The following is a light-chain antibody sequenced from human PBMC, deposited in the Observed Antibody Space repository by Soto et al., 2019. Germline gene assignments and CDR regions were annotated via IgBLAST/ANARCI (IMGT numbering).Light chain of an antibody. V-gene: IGLV2-14*03. Sequence: QSALTQPASVSGSPGQSITISCTGTIRDVGSYNYVSWYQQYPGKAPKLMIYDVSTRPSEASDRFSGSKSGNTASLTISGLRAEDEADYYCGSYTTSSNYVFGTGTKVTVL. CDR2: DVS. CDR3: GSYTTSSNYV. CDR1: IRDVGSYNY. J-gene: IGLJ1*01.